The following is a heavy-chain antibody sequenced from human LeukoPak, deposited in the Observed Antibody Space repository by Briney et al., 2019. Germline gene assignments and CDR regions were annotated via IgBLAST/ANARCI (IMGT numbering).Heavy chain of an antibody. CDR3: ARRVGIVVGPEPGYNWFDP. J-gene: IGHJ5*02. CDR2: IYHSGST. CDR1: GGSISSGGYS. Sequence: PSETLSLTCAVSGGSISSGGYSWSWIRQPPGKGLEWIGYIYHSGSTYYNPSLKSRVTISVDRSKNQFSLKLSSVTAADTAVYYCARRVGIVVGPEPGYNWFDPWGQGTLVTVSS. V-gene: IGHV4-30-2*01. D-gene: IGHD3-22*01.